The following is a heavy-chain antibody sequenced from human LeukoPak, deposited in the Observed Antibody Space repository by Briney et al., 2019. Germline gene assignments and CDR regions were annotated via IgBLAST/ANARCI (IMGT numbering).Heavy chain of an antibody. D-gene: IGHD1-1*01. CDR3: SRDSHGDDVYDY. CDR2: IRRRACGGTT. Sequence: GGSLRLSCTVSGFTFEDFAMTWVRQAPGKGLEWVGFIRRRACGGTTDYAASVQGRFTISIDDSKNIAFLQMNSLKTEDTAIYFCSRDSHGDDVYDYWGQGTLVTVSS. J-gene: IGHJ4*02. V-gene: IGHV3-49*04. CDR1: GFTFEDFA.